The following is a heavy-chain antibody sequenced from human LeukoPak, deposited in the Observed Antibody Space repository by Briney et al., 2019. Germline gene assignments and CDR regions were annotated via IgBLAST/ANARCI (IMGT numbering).Heavy chain of an antibody. CDR3: TRHGPQYYYDSSGPSLDY. J-gene: IGHJ4*02. V-gene: IGHV3-73*01. D-gene: IGHD3-22*01. Sequence: GSLRLSCAASGFTFSGSAMHWVRQASGKGLEWVVRIRSKANSYATAYAASVKGRFTISRDDSKNTAYLQMNSLKTEDTAVYYCTRHGPQYYYDSSGPSLDYWGQGTLVTVSS. CDR2: IRSKANSYAT. CDR1: GFTFSGSA.